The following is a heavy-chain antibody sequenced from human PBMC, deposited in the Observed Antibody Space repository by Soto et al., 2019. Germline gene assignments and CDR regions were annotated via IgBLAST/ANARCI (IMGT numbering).Heavy chain of an antibody. J-gene: IGHJ4*02. Sequence: GSLRLSCAASGFTFSSYEMNWVRQAPGKGLEWVSYISSSGSTIYYADSVKGRFTISRDNAKNSLYLQMNSLRAEDTAVYYCAREYSSSVDYWGQGTLVTVSS. CDR2: ISSSGSTI. V-gene: IGHV3-48*03. CDR1: GFTFSSYE. CDR3: AREYSSSVDY. D-gene: IGHD6-13*01.